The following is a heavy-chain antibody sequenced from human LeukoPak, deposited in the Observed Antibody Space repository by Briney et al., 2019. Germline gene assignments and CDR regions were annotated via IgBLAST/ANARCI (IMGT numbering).Heavy chain of an antibody. J-gene: IGHJ4*02. CDR3: ARDHGGYGPLFDY. V-gene: IGHV1-8*01. D-gene: IGHD5-12*01. CDR2: MNTNSGNT. Sequence: GASVKVSCKASGYTFTSYDINWVRQATGQGLEWMGWMNTNSGNTGHAQKFQGRLTMTRDTSTNTAYMELSSLRSEDTAVYYCARDHGGYGPLFDYWGQGTLVTVSS. CDR1: GYTFTSYD.